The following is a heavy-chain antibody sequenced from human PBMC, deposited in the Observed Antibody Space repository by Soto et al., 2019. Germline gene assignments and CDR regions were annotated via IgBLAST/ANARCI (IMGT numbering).Heavy chain of an antibody. Sequence: QVQLVQSGAEVKKPGASVKVSCKAPGYTFISYGIVWVRRAPGQGLDGVGWMSAFTGKADYAQIFQDRVTMTTDTSTSTAYMELRSLRSDDTAVYYCARDQRYYGSGYYYSDSWGQGTLVTVSS. CDR2: MSAFTGKA. CDR3: ARDQRYYGSGYYYSDS. J-gene: IGHJ1*01. CDR1: GYTFISYG. D-gene: IGHD3-10*01. V-gene: IGHV1-18*04.